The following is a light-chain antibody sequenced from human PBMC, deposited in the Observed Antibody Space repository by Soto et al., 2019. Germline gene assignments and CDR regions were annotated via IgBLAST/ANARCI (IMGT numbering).Light chain of an antibody. CDR2: DAS. V-gene: IGKV3-11*01. CDR1: QSVSRY. J-gene: IGKJ1*01. CDR3: QQRSNWPWT. Sequence: EIVLTQSPATLSLSPGERATLSCRASQSVSRYLACYQQKPGQAPRLLIYDASNRATGIPARFSGSGSGTDFTLTISSLEPEDFAVYYYQQRSNWPWTFGQGTKVVI.